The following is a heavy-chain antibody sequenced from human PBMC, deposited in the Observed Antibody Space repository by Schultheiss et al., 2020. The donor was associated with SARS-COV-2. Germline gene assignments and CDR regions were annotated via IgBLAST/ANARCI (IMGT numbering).Heavy chain of an antibody. CDR2: ISYDGSNK. J-gene: IGHJ6*02. V-gene: IGHV3-30-3*01. D-gene: IGHD3-3*01. CDR1: GFTFSSYA. CDR3: AKDLEIGYIRYYYYYYGMDV. Sequence: GGSLRLSCAASGFTFSSYAMHWVRQAPGKGLEWVAVISYDGSNKYYADSVKGRFTISRDNSKNTLYLQMNTLRADDTAMYYCAKDLEIGYIRYYYYYYGMDVWGQGTTVTVSS.